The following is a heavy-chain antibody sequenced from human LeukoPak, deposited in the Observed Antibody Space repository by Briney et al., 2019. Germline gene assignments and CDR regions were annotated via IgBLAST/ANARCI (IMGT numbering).Heavy chain of an antibody. CDR2: INPNSGGT. V-gene: IGHV1-2*02. J-gene: IGHJ6*02. CDR1: GYTFTGYY. D-gene: IGHD4-17*01. Sequence: GASVKVSCKASGYTFTGYYMHWVRQAPGQGLEWMGWINPNSGGTNYAQKFQGRVTMTRDTSISTAYMELSRLRSDDTAVYYCARDDLVHGDYVRSTYYYYGMDVWGQGTTVTVSS. CDR3: ARDDLVHGDYVRSTYYYYGMDV.